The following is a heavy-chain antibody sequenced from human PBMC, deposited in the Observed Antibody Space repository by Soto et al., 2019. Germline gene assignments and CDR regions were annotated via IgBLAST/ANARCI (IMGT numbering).Heavy chain of an antibody. V-gene: IGHV5-51*01. D-gene: IGHD6-19*01. CDR1: GYSFTSYW. CDR3: ARANMWLEPIQYYYGMDV. Sequence: PGESLKISCKGSGYSFTSYWIGWVRQMPGKGLEWMGIIYPGDSDTRYSPSFQGQVTISADKSISTAYLQWSSLKASDTAMYYCARANMWLEPIQYYYGMDVWGQGTTVTVSS. J-gene: IGHJ6*02. CDR2: IYPGDSDT.